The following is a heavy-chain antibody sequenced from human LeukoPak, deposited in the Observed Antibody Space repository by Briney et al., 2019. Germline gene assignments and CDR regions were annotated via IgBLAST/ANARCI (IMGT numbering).Heavy chain of an antibody. CDR2: IYYNGST. D-gene: IGHD3-16*01. CDR1: GGSISGYY. J-gene: IGHJ3*01. CDR3: ARGKLRGSAFDV. V-gene: IGHV4-59*01. Sequence: ASETLSLTCTVSGGSISGYYWSWIRQPPGKGLEWIGYIYYNGSTNYNPSLKSRVTISVDKSKNQFSLKLSSVTAADTAVYYCARGKLRGSAFDVWGQGTMVTVSS.